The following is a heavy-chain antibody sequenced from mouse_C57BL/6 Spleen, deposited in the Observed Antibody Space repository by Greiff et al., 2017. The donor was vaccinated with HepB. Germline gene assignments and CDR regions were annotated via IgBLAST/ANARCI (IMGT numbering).Heavy chain of an antibody. Sequence: EVQLQESGGGLVKPGGSLKLSCAASGFTFSDYGMHWVRQAPEKGLEWVAYISSGSSTIYYADTVKGRFTISRDNAKNTLFLQMTSLRSEDTAMYYCARRFAYWGQGTLVTVSA. CDR1: GFTFSDYG. J-gene: IGHJ3*01. CDR3: ARRFAY. V-gene: IGHV5-17*01. CDR2: ISSGSSTI.